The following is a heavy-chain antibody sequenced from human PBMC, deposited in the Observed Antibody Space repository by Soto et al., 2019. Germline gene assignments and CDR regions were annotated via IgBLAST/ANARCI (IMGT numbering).Heavy chain of an antibody. CDR1: GGNFTNYG. J-gene: IGHJ5*02. Sequence: VKVSCKAFGGNFTNYGISWVRQAPGQGLEWMGGIIPLFGTTNYAQKFRGRVTVTADESTSTVYMELNSLRSEDTAIYYCARAHGTSWYNWFDPWGQGTLVTVSS. V-gene: IGHV1-69*13. CDR2: IIPLFGTT. CDR3: ARAHGTSWYNWFDP. D-gene: IGHD1-26*01.